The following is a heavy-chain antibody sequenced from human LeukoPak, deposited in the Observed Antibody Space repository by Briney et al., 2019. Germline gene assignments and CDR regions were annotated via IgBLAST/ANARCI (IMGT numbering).Heavy chain of an antibody. CDR1: EFTVNTYY. D-gene: IGHD6-13*01. V-gene: IGHV3-66*01. Sequence: PGQSLRLSCAASEFTVNTYYMSWVRQAPGKGLEWVSVIYSGGNTSYADSVKGRFTISRDTSKNTVYLLLNSRRAADTAVYYCAKDPGSSWYQYFDLWGHGTLVTVSS. CDR3: AKDPGSSWYQYFDL. J-gene: IGHJ2*01. CDR2: IYSGGNT.